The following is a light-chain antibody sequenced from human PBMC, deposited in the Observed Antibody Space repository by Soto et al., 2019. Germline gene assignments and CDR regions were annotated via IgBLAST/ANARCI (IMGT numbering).Light chain of an antibody. CDR3: QQYNNFWT. CDR2: GTS. V-gene: IGKV3-15*01. Sequence: EIVMTQSPATLSVSPGETATLSCRASQSVSSNLAWYQQKPGQAPRLLFYGTSTRATDIPARFSGSGSGTEFTLTISSLQSEDFAVYYCQQYNNFWTFGQGTKVEIK. J-gene: IGKJ1*01. CDR1: QSVSSN.